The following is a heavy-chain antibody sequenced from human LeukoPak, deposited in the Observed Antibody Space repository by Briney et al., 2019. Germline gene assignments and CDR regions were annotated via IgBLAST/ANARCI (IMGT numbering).Heavy chain of an antibody. CDR2: IHYTGTT. V-gene: IGHV4-59*12. Sequence: PSETLSLTCTVSSASISSNYWTWIRQPPGKGLEWIGYIHYTGTTNYNPSLKSRVTMSVDTSKNQFSLKLSSVTAADTAVYYCARDGRDTYYDILTGYQGYYMDVWGKGTTVTISS. J-gene: IGHJ6*03. CDR3: ARDGRDTYYDILTGYQGYYMDV. D-gene: IGHD3-9*01. CDR1: SASISSNY.